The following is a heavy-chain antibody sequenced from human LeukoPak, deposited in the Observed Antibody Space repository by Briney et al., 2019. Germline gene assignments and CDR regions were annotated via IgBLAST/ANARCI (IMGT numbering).Heavy chain of an antibody. CDR3: ARVPAEGLAFDI. CDR2: IYYSGST. Sequence: PSETLSLTCTVSGGSISSYYWSWIRQPPGKGLEWIGYIYYSGSTYYNPSLKSRVTISVDTSKNQFSLKLSSVTAADTAVYYCARVPAEGLAFDIWGQGTMVTVSS. V-gene: IGHV4-59*01. CDR1: GGSISSYY. J-gene: IGHJ3*02.